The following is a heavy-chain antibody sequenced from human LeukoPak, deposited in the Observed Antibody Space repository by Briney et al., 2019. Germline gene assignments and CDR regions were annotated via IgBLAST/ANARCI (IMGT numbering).Heavy chain of an antibody. CDR3: AKSLGGAARSFWFNP. J-gene: IGHJ5*02. Sequence: GGSLRLSCAASGFTFSSYAMSWVRQAPGKGLEWVSAISGSGGSTYYADSVKGRFTISRDNPKNTLYLQMNSLRAEDTAVYYCAKSLGGAARSFWFNPWGQGTLVTVSS. V-gene: IGHV3-23*01. D-gene: IGHD6-6*01. CDR2: ISGSGGST. CDR1: GFTFSSYA.